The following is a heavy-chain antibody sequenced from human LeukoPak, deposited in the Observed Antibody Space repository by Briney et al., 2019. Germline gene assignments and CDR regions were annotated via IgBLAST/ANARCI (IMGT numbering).Heavy chain of an antibody. CDR1: GGSFSGYY. J-gene: IGHJ6*02. D-gene: IGHD3-9*01. V-gene: IGHV4-34*01. CDR3: ARRVLRYFDWTDYYYGMDV. CDR2: INHSGST. Sequence: PSETLFLTCAVYGGSFSGYYWSWIRQPPGKGLEWIGEINHSGSTNYNPSLKSRVTISVDTSKNQFSLKLSSVTAADTAVYYCARRVLRYFDWTDYYYGMDVWGQGTTVTVSS.